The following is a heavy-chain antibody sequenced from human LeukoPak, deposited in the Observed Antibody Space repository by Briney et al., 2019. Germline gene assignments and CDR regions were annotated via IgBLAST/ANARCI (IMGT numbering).Heavy chain of an antibody. D-gene: IGHD3-9*01. CDR3: ASVLRYFDWVPRV. CDR2: INHSGST. J-gene: IGHJ4*02. CDR1: GGSFSGYY. V-gene: IGHV4-34*01. Sequence: SGTLSLTCAVYGGSFSGYYWSWIRQPPGKGLEWIGEINHSGSTNYNPSLKSRVTISVDTSKNQFSLKLSSVTAADTAVYYCASVLRYFDWVPRVWGQGTLVTVSS.